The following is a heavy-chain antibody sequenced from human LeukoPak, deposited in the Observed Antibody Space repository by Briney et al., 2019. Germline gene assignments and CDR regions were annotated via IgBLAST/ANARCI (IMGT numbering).Heavy chain of an antibody. CDR3: ARDPLSSSSFDL. D-gene: IGHD6-13*01. CDR1: GFIFNTYS. CDR2: ISSSSSYI. J-gene: IGHJ4*02. Sequence: GGSLRLSCAASGFIFNTYSMNWVRQAPGKGLEWVSSISSSSSYIYSADSVKGRFTISRDNTKNSLYLQMNSLRAEDTAVYYCARDPLSSSSFDLWGQGTLVTVSS. V-gene: IGHV3-21*01.